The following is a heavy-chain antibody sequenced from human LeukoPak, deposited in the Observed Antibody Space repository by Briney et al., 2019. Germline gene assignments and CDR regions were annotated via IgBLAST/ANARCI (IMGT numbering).Heavy chain of an antibody. Sequence: ASVKVSCKTSGYTFTGHYIHWVRQAPGQGLEWLGIINPTCGSTAYAQNFQGRVSMTRDTSTTTVYMELSSLRSDDTAVYYCARDPGLYDFWSGYYTMYYFDYWGQGTLVTVSS. D-gene: IGHD3-3*01. CDR1: GYTFTGHY. J-gene: IGHJ4*02. CDR3: ARDPGLYDFWSGYYTMYYFDY. CDR2: INPTCGST. V-gene: IGHV1-46*01.